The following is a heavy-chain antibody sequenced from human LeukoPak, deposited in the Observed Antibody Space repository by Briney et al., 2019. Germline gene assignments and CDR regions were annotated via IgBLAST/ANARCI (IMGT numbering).Heavy chain of an antibody. Sequence: PSETLSLTCTVSGGSISSDYWNWIRQPPGKGLEWIGYIYYSGSTNYNPSLKSRVTISVDMSKNHFSLKLRSVTAADTAVYYCARGDFYYFDYWGQGALVTVSS. D-gene: IGHD2/OR15-2a*01. CDR1: GGSISSDY. J-gene: IGHJ4*02. CDR3: ARGDFYYFDY. CDR2: IYYSGST. V-gene: IGHV4-59*01.